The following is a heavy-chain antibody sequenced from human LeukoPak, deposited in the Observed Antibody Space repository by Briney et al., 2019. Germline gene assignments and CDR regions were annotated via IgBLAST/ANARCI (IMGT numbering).Heavy chain of an antibody. V-gene: IGHV4-28*01. Sequence: PPDTLSLTCGVFGDSIRSSYWWGWIRQPPGQGLGWIGYIYHSGKTHIHPSLKSRVTMSVDTPKNQFSLNLNSVTAVDTAVYYCARKPDGYFPFDYWGQGALVTVSS. CDR2: IYHSGKT. J-gene: IGHJ4*02. CDR3: ARKPDGYFPFDY. CDR1: GDSIRSSYW. D-gene: IGHD3-22*01.